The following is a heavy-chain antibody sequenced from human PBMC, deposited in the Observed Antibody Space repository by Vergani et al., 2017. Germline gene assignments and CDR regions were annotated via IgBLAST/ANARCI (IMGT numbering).Heavy chain of an antibody. Sequence: EMQLLESGGGLVQPGGSLRLSCAASGFTFKDYALNWVRQAPGKGLEWVAFIDSAGNTNYADSMKGRITVSRDNSKNTLYLQMKSLRPEDTAVYYCAKEGGGYCSGGTCYPEYWGQGTLVIVSS. J-gene: IGHJ4*02. D-gene: IGHD2-15*01. CDR1: GFTFKDYA. V-gene: IGHV3-23*01. CDR3: AKEGGGYCSGGTCYPEY. CDR2: FIDSAGNT.